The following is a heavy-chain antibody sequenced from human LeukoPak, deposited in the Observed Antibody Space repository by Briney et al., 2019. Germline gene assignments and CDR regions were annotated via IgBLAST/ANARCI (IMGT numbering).Heavy chain of an antibody. J-gene: IGHJ2*01. CDR3: ASVIAASGTRNWYFDL. V-gene: IGHV1-2*04. CDR2: INPNSGDT. CDR1: GYTFTEYY. Sequence: ASVKVSCKASGYTFTEYYMHWVRQAPGQGLEWMGWINPNSGDTNYAQKFQGWVTMTRDTSISTAYMELSRLRSDDTAVYFCASVIAASGTRNWYFDLWGRGTLVTVSS. D-gene: IGHD6-13*01.